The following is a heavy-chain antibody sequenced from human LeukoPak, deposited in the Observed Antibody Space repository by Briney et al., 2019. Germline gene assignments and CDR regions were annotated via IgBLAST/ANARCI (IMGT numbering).Heavy chain of an antibody. CDR2: VYHSGST. Sequence: SETLSLTCAVSGYSISSGYYWGWIRQPPGKGLEWIGSVYHSGSTYYNPSLKSRVTISVDTSKNQFSLKLSSVTAADTAVYYCVRRLRGVWCFQHWGQGTLVTVSS. CDR3: VRRLRGVWCFQH. D-gene: IGHD2-21*01. CDR1: GYSISSGYY. V-gene: IGHV4-38-2*01. J-gene: IGHJ1*01.